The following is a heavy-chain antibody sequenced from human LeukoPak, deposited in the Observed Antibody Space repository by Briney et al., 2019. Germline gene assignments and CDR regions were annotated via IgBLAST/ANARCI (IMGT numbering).Heavy chain of an antibody. CDR2: IYYSGST. V-gene: IGHV4-31*03. CDR3: ACAAAPFDYSLDY. Sequence: SETLSLTCTVSGGSISSGGYYWSWIRQHPGKGLEWIGYIYYSGSTYYNPSLKGRVTISVDTSKNQFSLKLSSVTAADTAVYYCACAAAPFDYSLDYWGQGTLVTVSS. J-gene: IGHJ4*02. CDR1: GGSISSGGYY. D-gene: IGHD4-11*01.